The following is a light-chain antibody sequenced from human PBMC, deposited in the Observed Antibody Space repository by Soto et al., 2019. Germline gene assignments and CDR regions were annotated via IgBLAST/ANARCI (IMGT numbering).Light chain of an antibody. Sequence: QSALTQPPSASGSPGQSVTISCTGTSSDVGGYNYVSWYQQHPGRAPKLMLYEVDKRPSGVPDRFSGSKSGNTASLTVSGLQDEDEADYYCSSYARSKSYVFGTGTKLTVL. J-gene: IGLJ1*01. V-gene: IGLV2-8*01. CDR2: EVD. CDR1: SSDVGGYNY. CDR3: SSYARSKSYV.